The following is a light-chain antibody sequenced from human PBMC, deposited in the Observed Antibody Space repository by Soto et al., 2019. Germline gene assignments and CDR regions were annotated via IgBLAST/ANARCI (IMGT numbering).Light chain of an antibody. CDR2: DAS. CDR3: QNYNSAPQT. J-gene: IGKJ3*01. V-gene: IGKV1-27*01. Sequence: DIQMTQSPSSLSASLGDRVTITCQASQDISNYLDWYEQNPGKAPKLLIYDASTLQSGVPSRFSGSGSGTDFTLTISSLQPEDVATYYCQNYNSAPQTFGPGTKVDIK. CDR1: QDISNY.